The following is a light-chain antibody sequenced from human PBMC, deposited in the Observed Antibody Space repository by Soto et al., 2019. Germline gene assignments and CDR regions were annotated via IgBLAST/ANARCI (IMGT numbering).Light chain of an antibody. CDR2: GAS. CDR3: HQYNNWPRT. J-gene: IGKJ1*01. CDR1: QSVGSN. V-gene: IGKV3-15*01. Sequence: ETVMTQSPATLSVSPGERATLSCRASQSVGSNLAWYQQKTGQAPRLLIYGASTRATGIPARFSGSGSGTEFTLTVSSLQSEDFAVYYCHQYNNWPRTFGQGTKVEIK.